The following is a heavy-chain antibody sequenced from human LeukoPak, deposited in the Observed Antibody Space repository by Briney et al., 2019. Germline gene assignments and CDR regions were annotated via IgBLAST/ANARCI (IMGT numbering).Heavy chain of an antibody. Sequence: SQTLSLTCAISGDSVSSKNAAWNWIRQSPSRGLEWLGRTYYRSKWYNDYAVSVRGRITINPDTSKNQISLQLNSVTPEDTAVYYCARDPDNWFDPWGQGTLVTVSS. J-gene: IGHJ5*02. CDR3: ARDPDNWFDP. CDR2: TYYRSKWYN. V-gene: IGHV6-1*01. CDR1: GDSVSSKNAA.